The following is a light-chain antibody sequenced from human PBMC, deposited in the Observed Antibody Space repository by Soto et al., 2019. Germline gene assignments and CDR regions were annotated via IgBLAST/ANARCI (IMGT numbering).Light chain of an antibody. CDR1: SSDVGNYIY. Sequence: QSALTQPASVAGSPGQSITISCTGTSSDVGNYIYVSWYQHHPHKAPKLIIYDVSNRPSGVSDRFSGSKSGNTASLTISGLQAEDEADYYCTSYTTSSTLIFGGGTKLTVL. J-gene: IGLJ2*01. CDR2: DVS. CDR3: TSYTTSSTLI. V-gene: IGLV2-14*03.